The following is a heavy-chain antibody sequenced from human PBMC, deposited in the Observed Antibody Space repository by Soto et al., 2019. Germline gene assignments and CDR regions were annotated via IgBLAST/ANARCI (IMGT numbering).Heavy chain of an antibody. CDR3: ARSYSSSSGSVY. CDR1: GVSISSSIYY. V-gene: IGHV4-39*01. J-gene: IGHJ4*02. CDR2: IYYSGST. D-gene: IGHD6-6*01. Sequence: PSETLSLTCTVSGVSISSSIYYWGWIRQPPGKGLEWIGSIYYSGSTYYNPSLKSRVTISVDTSKNQFSLKLSSVTAADTAVYYCARSYSSSSGSVYWGQGTLVTVS.